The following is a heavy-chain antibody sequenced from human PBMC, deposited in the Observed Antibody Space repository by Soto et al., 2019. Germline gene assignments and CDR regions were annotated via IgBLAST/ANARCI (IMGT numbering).Heavy chain of an antibody. V-gene: IGHV6-1*01. D-gene: IGHD5-18*01. CDR1: GDSVSSNSAA. J-gene: IGHJ4*02. CDR3: AKELVDTALEYYFDC. Sequence: SPTLSLTCAISGDSVSSNSAAWNWIRQSPSRGLEWLGRTYYRSKWYNDYAVSVKSRITINPDTSKNQISLQLNSVTPEDTAVYYCAKELVDTALEYYFDCWGQGTLVTVSS. CDR2: TYYRSKWYN.